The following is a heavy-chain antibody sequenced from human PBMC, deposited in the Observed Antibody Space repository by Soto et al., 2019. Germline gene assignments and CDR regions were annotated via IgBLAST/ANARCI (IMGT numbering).Heavy chain of an antibody. CDR1: GFTFSSYA. Sequence: PGGSLRLSCAASGFTFSSYAMHWVRQAPGKGLEWVAVISYDGSNKYYADSVKGRFTISRDNSKNTLYLQMNSLRAEDTAVYYCARVRIIGVTPLDYWGQGILVTVSS. D-gene: IGHD3-22*01. J-gene: IGHJ4*02. V-gene: IGHV3-30-3*01. CDR3: ARVRIIGVTPLDY. CDR2: ISYDGSNK.